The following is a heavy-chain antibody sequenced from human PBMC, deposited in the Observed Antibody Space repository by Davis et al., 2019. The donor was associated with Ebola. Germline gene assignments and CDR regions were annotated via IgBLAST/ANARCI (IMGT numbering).Heavy chain of an antibody. CDR2: ISSSSSYI. CDR1: GFTFSSYS. CDR3: ASRFGELLSHYYYGMDV. V-gene: IGHV3-21*01. D-gene: IGHD3-10*01. J-gene: IGHJ6*02. Sequence: GGSLRLSCAASGFTFSSYSMNWVRQAPGKGLEWVSSISSSSSYIYYADSVKGRFTISRDNAKNSLYLQMNSLRAEDTAVYYCASRFGELLSHYYYGMDVWGQGTTVTVSS.